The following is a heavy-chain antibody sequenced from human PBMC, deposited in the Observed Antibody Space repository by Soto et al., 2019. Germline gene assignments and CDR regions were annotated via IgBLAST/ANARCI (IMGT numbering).Heavy chain of an antibody. V-gene: IGHV1-69*13. CDR2: IVPIVDTS. CDR3: VRVVAIPGSPDN. CDR1: GGTFSSYA. Sequence: SVKVSCKTSGGTFSSYAISWVRQAPGQGLEWMGGIVPIVDTSTYAQKFQGRVTITADESTSTVYMELSSLRSDDTAVYYCVRVVAIPGSPDNWGQGTLVTVSS. J-gene: IGHJ4*02. D-gene: IGHD2-15*01.